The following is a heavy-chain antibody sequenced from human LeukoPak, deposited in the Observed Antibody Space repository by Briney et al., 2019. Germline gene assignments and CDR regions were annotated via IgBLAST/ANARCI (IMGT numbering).Heavy chain of an antibody. Sequence: GGSLRLSCAASGFTFSSYSMNWVRQAPGKGLEWVSSISSSSSYIYYADSVKGRFTISRDSAKNSLYLQMNSLRAEDTAVYYCARTGGDLVGATPDYWGQGTLVTVSS. CDR3: ARTGGDLVGATPDY. J-gene: IGHJ4*02. CDR2: ISSSSSYI. D-gene: IGHD1-26*01. V-gene: IGHV3-21*01. CDR1: GFTFSSYS.